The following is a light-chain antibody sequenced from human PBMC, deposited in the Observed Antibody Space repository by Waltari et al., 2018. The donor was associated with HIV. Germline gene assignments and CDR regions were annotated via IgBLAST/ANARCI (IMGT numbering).Light chain of an antibody. CDR2: GNK. Sequence: QSVLTPPPSVSGAPGQRVTISCTGRSHNNRAGCDVHWSQQLPGTAPKLLIYGNKYRPSGVPDRFSGSKSGTSASLAITGLQAEDEADYYCQSYDSSLSGSVVFGGGTKVTVL. CDR3: QSYDSSLSGSVV. V-gene: IGLV1-40*01. J-gene: IGLJ2*01. CDR1: SHNNRAGCD.